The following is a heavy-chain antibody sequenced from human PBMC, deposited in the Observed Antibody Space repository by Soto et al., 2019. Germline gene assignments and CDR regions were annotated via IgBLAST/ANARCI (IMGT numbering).Heavy chain of an antibody. D-gene: IGHD3-10*01. CDR2: IYYSGST. J-gene: IGHJ5*02. CDR3: ARQGYYGSGSYYKFRWFDP. V-gene: IGHV4-39*01. Sequence: PSETLSLTCSVSGCSISSGRYYWGWIRQPPGKGLEWIASIYYSGSTYYNPSLKSRVTIFVDTSKNQFSLKLSSVTAADTALYYCARQGYYGSGSYYKFRWFDPWAQGTLVTVS. CDR1: GCSISSGRYY.